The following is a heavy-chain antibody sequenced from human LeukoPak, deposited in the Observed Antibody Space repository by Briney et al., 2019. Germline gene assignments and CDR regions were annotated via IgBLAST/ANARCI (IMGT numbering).Heavy chain of an antibody. D-gene: IGHD3-10*01. CDR1: GFTFSSYA. CDR3: AKRLWFGELLLNPSPFDY. V-gene: IGHV3-64*01. CDR2: ISSNGGST. Sequence: GGSLRLSCAASGFTFSSYAMHWVRQAPGKGLEYVSAISSNGGSTYYANSVKGRFTISRDNSKNTLYLQMGSLRAEDTAVYYCAKRLWFGELLLNPSPFDYWGQGTLVTVSS. J-gene: IGHJ4*02.